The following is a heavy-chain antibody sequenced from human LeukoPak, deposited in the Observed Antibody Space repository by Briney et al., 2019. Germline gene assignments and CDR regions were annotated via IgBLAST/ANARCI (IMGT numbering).Heavy chain of an antibody. CDR3: AKDPFDY. Sequence: PGGSLRLSCAASGFTFSSYGMHWVRQAPGKGLEWVAVISYDGSNKYYADSVKGRFTISRVNSKNTLYLQMNSLRAEDTAVYYCAKDPFDYWGQGTLVTVSS. CDR2: ISYDGSNK. V-gene: IGHV3-30*18. J-gene: IGHJ4*02. CDR1: GFTFSSYG.